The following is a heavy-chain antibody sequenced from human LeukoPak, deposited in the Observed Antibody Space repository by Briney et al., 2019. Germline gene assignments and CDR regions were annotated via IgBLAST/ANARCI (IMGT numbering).Heavy chain of an antibody. CDR1: GGSISSGGYY. D-gene: IGHD1-1*01. CDR2: INHSGST. V-gene: IGHV4-30-2*01. J-gene: IGHJ4*02. CDR3: ARVGYDFDY. Sequence: SQTLSLTCTVSGGSISSGGYYWSWLRQPPGKGLEWIGEINHSGSTNYNPSLKSRVTISVDTSKNQFSLKLSSVTAADTAVYYCARVGYDFDYWGQGTLVTVSS.